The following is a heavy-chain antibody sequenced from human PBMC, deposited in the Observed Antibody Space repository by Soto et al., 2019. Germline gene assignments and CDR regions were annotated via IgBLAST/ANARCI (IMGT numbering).Heavy chain of an antibody. Sequence: GGSLRLSCVASGFTFSATTLHWVRQAPGRGLEYISAVSPDAVNTYYTNSVKGRFTISRDNSKNTLYLQMDSLTAEDMAVYFCAKDDYADYIFTYWGRGTLVTVSS. D-gene: IGHD4-17*01. V-gene: IGHV3-64*01. CDR1: GFTFSATT. CDR3: AKDDYADYIFTY. CDR2: VSPDAVNT. J-gene: IGHJ4*01.